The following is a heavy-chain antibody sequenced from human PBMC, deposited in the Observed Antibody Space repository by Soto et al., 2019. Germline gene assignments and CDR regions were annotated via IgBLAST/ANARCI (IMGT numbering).Heavy chain of an antibody. D-gene: IGHD6-13*01. CDR3: ARGARTVYSSSCLYSYFDY. CDR1: GFTFSSYW. V-gene: IGHV3-7*04. CDR2: IKQDGSEK. J-gene: IGHJ4*02. Sequence: GGSLRLSCAGSGFTFSSYWMSWLRQAPGKGLEWVANIKQDGSEKYYVDSVKGRFTISRDNAKNSLYLQMNSLRAEDTAVYYCARGARTVYSSSCLYSYFDYWGQGTLVTVSS.